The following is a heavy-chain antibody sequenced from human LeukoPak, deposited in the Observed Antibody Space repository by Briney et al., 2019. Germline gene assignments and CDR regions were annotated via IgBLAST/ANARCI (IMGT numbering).Heavy chain of an antibody. D-gene: IGHD3-3*01. CDR2: ISGGGGNI. CDR1: GFTFSSFA. J-gene: IGHJ4*02. CDR3: TRAVAVVGDPLDY. V-gene: IGHV3-23*01. Sequence: GGSLRLSCAASGFTFSSFAMNWVRPAQGHGLQWVSLISGGGGNIYYSESVQGRFTISRDNSDKTPYLQMNSLRAEDTAVYYCTRAVAVVGDPLDYWGQGTLVTVSS.